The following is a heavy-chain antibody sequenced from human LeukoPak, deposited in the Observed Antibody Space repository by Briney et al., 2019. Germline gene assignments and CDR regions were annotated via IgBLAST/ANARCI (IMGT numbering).Heavy chain of an antibody. CDR3: ARHRESCSGTRCYADY. J-gene: IGHJ4*02. D-gene: IGHD2-2*01. Sequence: GGSLQISCKGSGSSFTNYWIGWVRQLPGKGLEWMGIIYPGDSDTIYSPSFQGRVTISADKSISTAYLQWSSLKASDTAMYYCARHRESCSGTRCYADYWGQGTLVTVSS. CDR1: GSSFTNYW. V-gene: IGHV5-51*01. CDR2: IYPGDSDT.